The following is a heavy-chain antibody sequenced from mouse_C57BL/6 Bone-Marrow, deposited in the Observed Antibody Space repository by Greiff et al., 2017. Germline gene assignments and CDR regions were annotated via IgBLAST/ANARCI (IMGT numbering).Heavy chain of an antibody. J-gene: IGHJ2*01. CDR1: GFSLTSYG. CDR2: IWSGGST. CDR3: ARNYGSPDSSTPYYNDFDY. D-gene: IGHD2-12*01. Sequence: QVQLKESGPGLVQPSQSLSITCTVSGFSLTSYGVHWVRQSPGKGLEWLGVIWSGGSTDYNAAFISRLSISKDNSKSQVFFKMNSLQADDTAIYYCARNYGSPDSSTPYYNDFDYWGQGTTLTVSS. V-gene: IGHV2-2*01.